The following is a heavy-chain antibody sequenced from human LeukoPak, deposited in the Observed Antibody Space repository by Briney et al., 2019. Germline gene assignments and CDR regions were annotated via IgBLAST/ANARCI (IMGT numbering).Heavy chain of an antibody. CDR1: GFTFSRFW. J-gene: IGHJ4*02. D-gene: IGHD4-23*01. V-gene: IGHV3-74*01. CDR2: INPDGRST. CDR3: TRILANTYGGGDC. Sequence: PGGSLRLSCAASGFTFSRFWMYWVRQVPGNGLVWVSRINPDGRSTNYADSVRGRFTMSRDNAKNTLYLQMNSLRSDDTAIYYCTRILANTYGGGDCWGQGTLVTVSS.